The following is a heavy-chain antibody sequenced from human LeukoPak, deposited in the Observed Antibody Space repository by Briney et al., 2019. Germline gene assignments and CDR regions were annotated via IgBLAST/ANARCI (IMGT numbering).Heavy chain of an antibody. CDR3: ARDRGDDFWGGFDY. CDR1: GYTFTGYY. CDR2: INPNSGAI. J-gene: IGHJ4*02. Sequence: ASVKVSCKASGYTFTGYYIHWVRQAPGQGFEWMGWINPNSGAIDYAQRFQGRVTVTRDTSISTAYMQLSGLRSDDTAVYYCARDRGDDFWGGFDYWGQGTLVTGSS. V-gene: IGHV1-2*02. D-gene: IGHD3-3*01.